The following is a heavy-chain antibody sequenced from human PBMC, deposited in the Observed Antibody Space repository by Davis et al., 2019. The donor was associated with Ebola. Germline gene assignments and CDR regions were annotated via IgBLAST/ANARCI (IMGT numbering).Heavy chain of an antibody. D-gene: IGHD3-22*01. Sequence: PGGSLRLSCAASGLTVSSTYMNWVRQAPGKGLEWVAVLYSGGSAYYADSVRGRFTISRDNSKNTVYLQMNNLRAEDTAVYYCARELSAFSGYYVWGQGTLVTVSS. CDR3: ARELSAFSGYYV. V-gene: IGHV3-66*01. CDR1: GLTVSSTY. J-gene: IGHJ4*02. CDR2: LYSGGSA.